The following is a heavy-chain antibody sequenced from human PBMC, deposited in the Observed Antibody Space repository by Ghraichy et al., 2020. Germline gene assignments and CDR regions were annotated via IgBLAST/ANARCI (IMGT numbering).Heavy chain of an antibody. D-gene: IGHD6-19*01. CDR2: ISWNSGSI. J-gene: IGHJ4*02. CDR3: AKGSSRQWPPDFEYY. Sequence: GGSLRLSCAASGFTFDDYAMHWVRQAPGKGLEWVSGISWNSGSIGYADSVKGRFTISRDNAKNSLYLQMNSLRAEDTALYYCAKGSSRQWPPDFEYYWGQGTLVTVSS. CDR1: GFTFDDYA. V-gene: IGHV3-9*01.